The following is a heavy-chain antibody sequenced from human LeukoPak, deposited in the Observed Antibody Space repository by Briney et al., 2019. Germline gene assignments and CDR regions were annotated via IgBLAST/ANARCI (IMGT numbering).Heavy chain of an antibody. V-gene: IGHV3-30*18. Sequence: GGSLRLSCAASGFTFSSYGMHWVRQAPGKGLEWVAIISYDGSNKYYADSVKGRFTISRDNSKNTLYLQMNSLRAEDTAVYYCAKGVNVVVPAATWIDYWGQGTLVTVSS. J-gene: IGHJ4*02. CDR3: AKGVNVVVPAATWIDY. CDR1: GFTFSSYG. D-gene: IGHD2-2*01. CDR2: ISYDGSNK.